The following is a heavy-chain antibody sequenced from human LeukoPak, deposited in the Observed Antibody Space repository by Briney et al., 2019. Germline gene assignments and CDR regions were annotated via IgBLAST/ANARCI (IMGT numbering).Heavy chain of an antibody. CDR2: ISDSGST. J-gene: IGHJ6*03. CDR1: GGSISSFY. D-gene: IGHD3-3*01. V-gene: IGHV4-59*01. CDR3: ARVIMSSLYYYYMDV. Sequence: SETLSLTCTVSGGSISSFYWSWIRQPPGKGLEWIGYISDSGSTNYNPSLKSRVTISVDTSKNKFSLKLSSVTAADTAVYYRARVIMSSLYYYYMDVWGKGTTVTVSS.